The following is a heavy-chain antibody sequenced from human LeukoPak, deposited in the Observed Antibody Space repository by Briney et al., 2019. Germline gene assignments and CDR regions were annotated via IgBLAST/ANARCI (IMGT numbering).Heavy chain of an antibody. D-gene: IGHD3-10*01. J-gene: IGHJ4*02. Sequence: ASVKVSCKASGYTFTSSYVHWVRQAPGQGLEWMGIINPSDGTTKYAQTFPGRVTMTRDTSTSTIYSELSSLRSEDTAVYYCGRGHYAMVRGTMSVYWGQGTLVTVSS. V-gene: IGHV1-46*01. CDR1: GYTFTSSY. CDR2: INPSDGTT. CDR3: GRGHYAMVRGTMSVY.